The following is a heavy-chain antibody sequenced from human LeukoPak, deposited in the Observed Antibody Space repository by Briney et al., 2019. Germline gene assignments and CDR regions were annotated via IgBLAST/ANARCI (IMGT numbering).Heavy chain of an antibody. CDR1: GYSFTTYW. J-gene: IGHJ4*02. D-gene: IGHD4-11*01. CDR2: IYPGDFDT. V-gene: IGHV5-51*01. Sequence: GESLKISCKGSGYSFTTYWIGWVRQMRGKGLEWMGIIYPGDFDTRYSPSFQGQVTISVDKSISTAYLQWSSLKASGTAMYYCARSITTDGYAYWGQGTLVTVSS. CDR3: ARSITTDGYAY.